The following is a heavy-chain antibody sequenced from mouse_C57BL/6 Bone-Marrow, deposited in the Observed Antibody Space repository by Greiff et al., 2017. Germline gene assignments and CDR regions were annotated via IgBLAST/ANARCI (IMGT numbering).Heavy chain of an antibody. CDR2: IYPGSGST. D-gene: IGHD2-5*01. J-gene: IGHJ1*03. CDR3: ARPYSSNYWYFDV. Sequence: QVHVKQPGAELVKPGASVKMSCKASGYTFTSYWITWVKQRPGQGLAWIGDIYPGSGSTNYNEKFKSKATLTVDTSSSTAYMRLSSLTSEDSSVYYCARPYSSNYWYFDVWGTGTTVTVSS. V-gene: IGHV1-55*01. CDR1: GYTFTSYW.